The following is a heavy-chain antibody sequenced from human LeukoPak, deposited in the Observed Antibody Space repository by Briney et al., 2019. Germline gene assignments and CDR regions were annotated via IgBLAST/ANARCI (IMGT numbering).Heavy chain of an antibody. D-gene: IGHD3-10*01. CDR2: INPNSGGT. CDR3: ARGGSGSYPNYYYYMDV. V-gene: IGHV1-2*02. CDR1: GYTFTGYY. J-gene: IGHJ6*03. Sequence: ASVKVSCKASGYTFTGYYMHWVRQAPGQGLEWMGWINPNSGGTNYAQKLQGRVTMTTDTSTSTAYMELRSLRSDDTAVYYCARGGSGSYPNYYYYMDVWGKGTTVTISS.